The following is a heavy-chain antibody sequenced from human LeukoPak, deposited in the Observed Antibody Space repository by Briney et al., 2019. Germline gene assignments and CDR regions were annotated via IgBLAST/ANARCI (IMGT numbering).Heavy chain of an antibody. J-gene: IGHJ6*03. Sequence: GGSLRLSCVASGFTVSSNYMSWVRQAPGKGLEWVSVIYSGGSTYYADSVKGRFTISRDNSKNTLYLQMYSLRAGDTAVYYCASGSGSYRTPYYYMDVWGTGTTVTVSS. CDR1: GFTVSSNY. CDR2: IYSGGST. CDR3: ASGSGSYRTPYYYMDV. V-gene: IGHV3-53*01. D-gene: IGHD3-10*01.